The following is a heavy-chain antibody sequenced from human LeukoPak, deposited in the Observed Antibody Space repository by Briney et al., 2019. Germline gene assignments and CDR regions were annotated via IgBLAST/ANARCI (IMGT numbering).Heavy chain of an antibody. Sequence: GGSLRLSCAASGFTFSSYAMHWVRQAPGKGLEWVAVISYDGSNKYYADSVKGRFTISRDNSKNTLYLQMNSLRAEDTAVYYCARVLVVPAAPDYYYGVDVWGQGTTVTVSS. V-gene: IGHV3-30-3*01. CDR1: GFTFSSYA. D-gene: IGHD2-2*01. J-gene: IGHJ6*02. CDR2: ISYDGSNK. CDR3: ARVLVVPAAPDYYYGVDV.